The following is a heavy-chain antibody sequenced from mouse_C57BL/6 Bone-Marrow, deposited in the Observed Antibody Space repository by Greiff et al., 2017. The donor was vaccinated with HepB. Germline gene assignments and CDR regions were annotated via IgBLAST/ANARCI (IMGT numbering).Heavy chain of an antibody. Sequence: DVKLVESGGGLVQPGGSMKLSCAASGFTFSDAWMDWVRQSPEKGLEWVAEIRNKANNHATYYAESVKGRFTISRDDSKSSVYLQMNSLRAEDTGIYYCTRNDGYLYAMDYWGQGTSVTVSS. CDR2: IRNKANNHAT. J-gene: IGHJ4*01. CDR3: TRNDGYLYAMDY. CDR1: GFTFSDAW. V-gene: IGHV6-6*01. D-gene: IGHD2-3*01.